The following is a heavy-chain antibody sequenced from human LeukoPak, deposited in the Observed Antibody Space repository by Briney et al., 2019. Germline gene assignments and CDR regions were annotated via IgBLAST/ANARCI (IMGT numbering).Heavy chain of an antibody. Sequence: ASVKVSCKASGYTFTTYSIHWVRQAPGQRLEWMGWINAANSDTKYSQRFQGRVTITRDTSASTAYTELSSLRSEDTAVYYCARASPYNWFDPWGQGTLVTVSS. J-gene: IGHJ5*02. V-gene: IGHV1-3*01. CDR3: ARASPYNWFDP. CDR2: INAANSDT. CDR1: GYTFTTYS.